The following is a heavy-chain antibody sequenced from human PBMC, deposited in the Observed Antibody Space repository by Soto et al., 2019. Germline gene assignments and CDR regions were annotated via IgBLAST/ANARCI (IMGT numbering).Heavy chain of an antibody. CDR1: RAFINSGGFY. V-gene: IGHV4-31*03. D-gene: IGHD7-27*01. CDR3: ARESNAHFDE. CDR2: IFHSGST. Sequence: SETLSLTCSVSRAFINSGGFYYSWIRQPPGKGLEWLGYIFHSGSTLYTPSLRGRLTLSADTSRNQLSLHLTSVTAADTAVYYCARESNAHFDEWGQGTMVTVSS. J-gene: IGHJ4*02.